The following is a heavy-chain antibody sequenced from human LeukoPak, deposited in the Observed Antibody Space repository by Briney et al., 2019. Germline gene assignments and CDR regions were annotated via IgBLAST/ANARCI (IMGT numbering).Heavy chain of an antibody. CDR2: INSDGSST. CDR3: ARGGVYSYGTFDY. CDR1: GFTFSNYW. V-gene: IGHV3-74*01. J-gene: IGHJ4*02. Sequence: GGSLRLSCAASGFTFSNYWMHWVRQAPGKGLVWVSRINSDGSSTSYADSVKGRFTISRDNAKNTLYLQMNSLTAEDTAVYYCARGGVYSYGTFDYRGQGTLVTVSS. D-gene: IGHD5-18*01.